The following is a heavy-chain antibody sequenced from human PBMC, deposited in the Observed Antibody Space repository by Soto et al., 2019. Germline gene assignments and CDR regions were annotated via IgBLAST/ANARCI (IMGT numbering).Heavy chain of an antibody. CDR2: VHHSWGS. CDR1: GGSISSYY. J-gene: IGHJ6*02. CDR3: ARPGFGPLHGLVDV. Sequence: QVQLQESGPGLVKPSETLSLSCTVSGGSISSYYWSWFRQSPGKRMEWIGYVHHSWGSSYNPSLQSRVAISLDTSKSQFSLKVTPVTASDTAGYYCARPGFGPLHGLVDVWGQGTTVTVSS. D-gene: IGHD3-10*01. V-gene: IGHV4-59*08.